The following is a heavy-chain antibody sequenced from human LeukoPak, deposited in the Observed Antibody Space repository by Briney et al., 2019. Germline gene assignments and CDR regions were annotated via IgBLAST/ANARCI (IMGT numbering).Heavy chain of an antibody. CDR3: AREGSRIDY. Sequence: SETLSLTCTVSGGSISSSSYYWGWIRQPPGKGLEWIGSIYYSGSTYYNPSLKSRVTISADTSKNQFSLKLSSVTAADTAVYYCAREGSRIDYWGQGTLVTVSS. CDR1: GGSISSSSYY. J-gene: IGHJ4*02. D-gene: IGHD1-26*01. V-gene: IGHV4-39*07. CDR2: IYYSGST.